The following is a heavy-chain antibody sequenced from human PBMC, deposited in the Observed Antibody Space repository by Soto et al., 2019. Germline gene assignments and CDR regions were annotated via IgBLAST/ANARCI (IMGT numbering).Heavy chain of an antibody. Sequence: QVQLQESGPGLVKPSGTLSLTCAVSGGSISSSNWWSWVRQPPGKGLEWIGEIYHSGSTNYNPSRKSRATISLDKSKNQFSLKLSSVTAADTAIYYCAKHNSGGWFDPWGQGTLVTVSS. J-gene: IGHJ5*02. D-gene: IGHD6-19*01. V-gene: IGHV4-4*02. CDR1: GGSISSSNW. CDR3: AKHNSGGWFDP. CDR2: IYHSGST.